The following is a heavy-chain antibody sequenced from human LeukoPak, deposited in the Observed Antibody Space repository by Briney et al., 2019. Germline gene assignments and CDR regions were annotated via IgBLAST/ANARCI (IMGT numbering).Heavy chain of an antibody. CDR1: GGSISSGDYY. CDR2: IFYSGST. D-gene: IGHD1-26*01. J-gene: IGHJ4*02. CDR3: ARTDAYSGSYYGDGY. Sequence: SETLSLTCTVSGGSISSGDYYWGWIRQAPGKGLEWIGSIFYSGSTYYNPSLKSRVTISVDTSKNQFSLKLNSVTAADTAVYYCARTDAYSGSYYGDGYWGQGTLVTVSS. V-gene: IGHV4-39*01.